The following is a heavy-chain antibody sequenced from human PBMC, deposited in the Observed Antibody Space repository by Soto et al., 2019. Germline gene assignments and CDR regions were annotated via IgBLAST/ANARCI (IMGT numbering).Heavy chain of an antibody. CDR3: ARGSGYCSSTSCYNWFDP. Sequence: GGSLRLSCAASGFTFSSYGMHWVRQAPGKGLEWVAVIWYDGSNKYYADSVKGRFTISRDNSKNTLYLQMNSLRAEDTAVYYCARGSGYCSSTSCYNWFDPWGQGTLVTVSS. J-gene: IGHJ5*02. V-gene: IGHV3-33*01. CDR2: IWYDGSNK. D-gene: IGHD2-2*01. CDR1: GFTFSSYG.